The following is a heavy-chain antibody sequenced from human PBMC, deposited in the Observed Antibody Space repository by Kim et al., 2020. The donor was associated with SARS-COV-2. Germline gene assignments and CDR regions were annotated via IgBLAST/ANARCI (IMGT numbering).Heavy chain of an antibody. D-gene: IGHD3-22*01. CDR3: ARENYYDSSGYLDY. V-gene: IGHV3-21*01. Sequence: ADSVKGRFTISRDNAKNSLYLQMNSLRAEDTAVYYCARENYYDSSGYLDYWGQGTLVTVYS. J-gene: IGHJ4*02.